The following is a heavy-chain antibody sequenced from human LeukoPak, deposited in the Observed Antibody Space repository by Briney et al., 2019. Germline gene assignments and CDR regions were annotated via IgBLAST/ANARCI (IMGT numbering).Heavy chain of an antibody. J-gene: IGHJ5*02. D-gene: IGHD1-14*01. CDR1: GGTFSSYA. CDR3: ARGLTPTGISYWFDP. V-gene: IGHV1-69*05. Sequence: SVKVSCEASGGTFSSYAISWVRQAPGQGLEWMGGIIPIFGTANYAQKFQGRVTITTDESTSTAYMELSSLRSEDTAVHYCARGLTPTGISYWFDPWGQGTLVTVSS. CDR2: IIPIFGTA.